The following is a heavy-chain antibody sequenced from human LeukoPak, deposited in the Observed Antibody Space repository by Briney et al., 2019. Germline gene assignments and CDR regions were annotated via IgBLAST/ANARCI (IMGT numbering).Heavy chain of an antibody. J-gene: IGHJ5*02. Sequence: PSETLSLTCAVYGGSFSGYYWSWIRQPPGKGLVWIGEINHSGSTNYNPSLKSRVTISVDTSKNQFSLKLSSVTAADTAVYYCARGLVLRFLEWLLNYNWFDPWGQGTLVTVSS. V-gene: IGHV4-34*01. CDR3: ARGLVLRFLEWLLNYNWFDP. CDR1: GGSFSGYY. D-gene: IGHD3-3*01. CDR2: INHSGST.